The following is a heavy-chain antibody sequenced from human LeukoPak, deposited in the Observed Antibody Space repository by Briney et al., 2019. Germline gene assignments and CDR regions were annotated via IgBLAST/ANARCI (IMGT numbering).Heavy chain of an antibody. D-gene: IGHD3-10*01. CDR1: GFTFSSYA. Sequence: GGSLRLSCAASGFTFSSYAMSWVRQAPGKGLEWVSAISGSGGSTYYADPVKGRLTISRDNSKNTLYLQMNSLRAEDTAVYYCAKDYYYGSGSYYNPYYFDYWGQGTLVTVSS. J-gene: IGHJ4*02. CDR3: AKDYYYGSGSYYNPYYFDY. V-gene: IGHV3-23*01. CDR2: ISGSGGST.